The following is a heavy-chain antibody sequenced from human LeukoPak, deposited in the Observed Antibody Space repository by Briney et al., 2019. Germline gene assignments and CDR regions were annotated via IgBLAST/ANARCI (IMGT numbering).Heavy chain of an antibody. J-gene: IGHJ6*02. CDR3: ASAIKDYYYGMDV. V-gene: IGHV1-2*02. CDR1: GYTFSGYY. CDR2: INPSSGGT. Sequence: ASVKVSCKASGYTFSGYYMHWVRQAPGQGLEWMGWINPSSGGTNYAQKFQGRVTMTRDTSISTAYMELSRLRSDDTAVYYCASAIKDYYYGMDVWGQGTTVTVSS.